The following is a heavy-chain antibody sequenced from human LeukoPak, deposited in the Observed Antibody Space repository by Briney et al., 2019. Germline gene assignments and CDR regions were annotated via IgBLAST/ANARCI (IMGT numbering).Heavy chain of an antibody. CDR1: GGTFTNYA. Sequence: ASVKVSCKISGGTFTNYAFGWLRQAPGHGPEWKGGIIPILDTTHYAQKFQVRVPVTADTSTSTTYMELSILTYEDTALYYCVRGDEGYCATTSGSGAPWFFDVWGRGTLVTVSS. CDR3: VRGDEGYCATTSGSGAPWFFDV. D-gene: IGHD2-15*01. CDR2: IIPILDTT. J-gene: IGHJ2*01. V-gene: IGHV1-69*06.